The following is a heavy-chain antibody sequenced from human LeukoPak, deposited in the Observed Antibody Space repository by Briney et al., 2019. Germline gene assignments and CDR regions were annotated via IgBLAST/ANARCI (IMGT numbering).Heavy chain of an antibody. V-gene: IGHV1-69*05. J-gene: IGHJ4*02. CDR3: AREGSSSSSGMS. CDR1: GGTFSSYA. CDR2: IIPIFGTA. D-gene: IGHD6-6*01. Sequence: ASVKVSCKASGGTFSSYAISWVRQAPGEGLEWMGRIIPIFGTANYAQKFQGRVTITTDESTSTAYMELSSLRSEDTAVYYCAREGSSSSSGMSWGQGTLVTVSS.